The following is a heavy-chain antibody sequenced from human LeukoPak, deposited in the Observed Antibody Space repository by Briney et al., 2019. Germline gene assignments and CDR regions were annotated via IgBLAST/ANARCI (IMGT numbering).Heavy chain of an antibody. Sequence: GRSLRLSCAASGLTFSSYGMHWVRQAPGKGLEWVAVISYDGSNKYYADSVKGRFTISRDNSKNTLYLQMNSLRAEDTAVYYCAKAGYCSGGSCYYYGMDVWGQGTTVTVSS. D-gene: IGHD2-15*01. J-gene: IGHJ6*02. CDR2: ISYDGSNK. CDR3: AKAGYCSGGSCYYYGMDV. CDR1: GLTFSSYG. V-gene: IGHV3-30*18.